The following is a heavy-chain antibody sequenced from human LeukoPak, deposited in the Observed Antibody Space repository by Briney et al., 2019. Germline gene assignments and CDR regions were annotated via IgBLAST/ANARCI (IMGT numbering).Heavy chain of an antibody. Sequence: GGSLRLSCAASGFTFSSYGMSWVRQAPGKGLEWVSAISGSGGSTHYADSVKGRFTISRDNSKNTLYLQMNSLRAEDTAVYYCAKRDHYYDSSGFLYYWGQGTLVTVSS. V-gene: IGHV3-23*01. D-gene: IGHD3-22*01. CDR2: ISGSGGST. CDR1: GFTFSSYG. CDR3: AKRDHYYDSSGFLYY. J-gene: IGHJ4*02.